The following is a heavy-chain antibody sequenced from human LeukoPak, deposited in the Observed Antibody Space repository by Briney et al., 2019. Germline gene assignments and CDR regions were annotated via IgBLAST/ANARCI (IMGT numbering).Heavy chain of an antibody. V-gene: IGHV1-46*01. J-gene: IGHJ4*02. CDR3: ARADTAMAPHCFVDY. CDR1: GYTFTSYY. CDR2: INPSGGST. D-gene: IGHD5-18*01. Sequence: ASVKVSCKASGYTFTSYYMHWVRQAPGQGLEWMGIINPSGGSTSYAQKFQGRVTMTRDTSTSTAYMELSSLRSEDTAVYYCARADTAMAPHCFVDYWGQGTLVAVSS.